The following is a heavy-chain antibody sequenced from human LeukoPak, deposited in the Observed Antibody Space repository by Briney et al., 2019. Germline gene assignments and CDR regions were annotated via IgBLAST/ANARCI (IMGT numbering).Heavy chain of an antibody. Sequence: GGSLRLSCAASGFTFSTYAMTWVRQAPGKGLEWVSAISSSGGSTYYADSVKGRFTISRDNAKNSLYLQMNSLRAEDTALYYCAKDQLGYFDYWGQGTLVTVSS. CDR2: ISSSGGST. V-gene: IGHV3-23*01. J-gene: IGHJ4*02. CDR3: AKDQLGYFDY. CDR1: GFTFSTYA. D-gene: IGHD3-16*01.